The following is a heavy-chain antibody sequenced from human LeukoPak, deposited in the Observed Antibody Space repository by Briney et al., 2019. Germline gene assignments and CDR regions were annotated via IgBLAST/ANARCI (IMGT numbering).Heavy chain of an antibody. CDR1: GFSFSRYG. Sequence: GGSLRLSCAASGFSFSRYGMHWVRQAPGKGLEWVAYIQYDGSNEQYANSVKGRFSISRDSSKNSLYLQMNSLRAEDTAVYYCARDRSGYYPSWGQGTLVTVSS. D-gene: IGHD3-3*01. CDR2: IQYDGSNE. CDR3: ARDRSGYYPS. J-gene: IGHJ5*02. V-gene: IGHV3-30*02.